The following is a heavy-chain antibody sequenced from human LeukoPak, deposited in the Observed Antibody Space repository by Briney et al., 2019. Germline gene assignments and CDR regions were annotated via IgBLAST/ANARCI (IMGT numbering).Heavy chain of an antibody. CDR3: ARDKAISARRYYHYMDV. Sequence: GRSLRLSCAACGFTFSDYYMSWIRQAPGKGLEWVSYISSSGSTIYYADSVKGRFTISRDNAKNSLYLQMNSLRAEDTAVYYCARDKAISARRYYHYMDVWGKGTTVTVSS. D-gene: IGHD6-6*01. J-gene: IGHJ6*03. CDR1: GFTFSDYY. CDR2: ISSSGSTI. V-gene: IGHV3-11*04.